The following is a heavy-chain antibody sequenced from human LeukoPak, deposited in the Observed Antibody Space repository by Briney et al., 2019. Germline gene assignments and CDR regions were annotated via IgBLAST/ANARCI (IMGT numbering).Heavy chain of an antibody. CDR1: GGSISSYY. J-gene: IGHJ6*03. Sequence: SETLSLTCTVSGGSISSYYWSWIRQPAGKGLEWIGRIYTSGSTNYNPSLKSRVTISVDTSKNQFSLKLSSVTAADTAVYYCAREVGTTVTRPGDYYYMDVWGKGTTVTVSS. V-gene: IGHV4-4*07. CDR3: AREVGTTVTRPGDYYYMDV. CDR2: IYTSGST. D-gene: IGHD4-17*01.